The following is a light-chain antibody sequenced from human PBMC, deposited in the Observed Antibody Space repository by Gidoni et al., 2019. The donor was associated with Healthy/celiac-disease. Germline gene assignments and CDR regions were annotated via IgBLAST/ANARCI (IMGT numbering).Light chain of an antibody. J-gene: IGLJ2*01. V-gene: IGLV3-1*01. CDR2: QDS. Sequence: SYELTPPPSVSVSPGQTASITCSGDKLGDKYACWYQQKPGPSPVLVIYQDSKRPSGIPERFSGSNSGNTATLTISGTQAMDEADYYCQAWDSSLGVFGGGTKLTVL. CDR1: KLGDKY. CDR3: QAWDSSLGV.